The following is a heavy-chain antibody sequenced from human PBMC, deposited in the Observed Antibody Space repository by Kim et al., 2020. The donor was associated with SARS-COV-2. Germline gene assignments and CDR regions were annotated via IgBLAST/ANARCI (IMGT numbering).Heavy chain of an antibody. J-gene: IGHJ4*02. Sequence: QKLQGRVTITRDTSASTAYMELSSLRSEDTAVYYCAREIYDSSGYYFWDYWGQGTLVTVSS. V-gene: IGHV1-3*01. CDR3: AREIYDSSGYYFWDY. D-gene: IGHD3-22*01.